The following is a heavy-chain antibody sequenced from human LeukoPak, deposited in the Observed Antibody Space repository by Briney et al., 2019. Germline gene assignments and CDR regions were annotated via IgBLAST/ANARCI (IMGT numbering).Heavy chain of an antibody. Sequence: GGSLRLSCAASGFTFSSYSMNWVRQAPGKGLEWVSSISSSSSYIYYADSVKGRFTISRDNAKNSLYLQMNSLRAEDTAVYYCAREKQLGYCSGGSCYVFHYYMDVWGKGTTVTVSS. CDR3: AREKQLGYCSGGSCYVFHYYMDV. CDR1: GFTFSSYS. D-gene: IGHD2-15*01. CDR2: ISSSSSYI. V-gene: IGHV3-21*01. J-gene: IGHJ6*03.